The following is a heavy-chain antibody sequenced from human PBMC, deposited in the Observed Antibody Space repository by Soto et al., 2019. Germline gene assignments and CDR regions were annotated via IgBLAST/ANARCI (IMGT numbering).Heavy chain of an antibody. CDR3: AKDRVGGTFYTPLGF. CDR2: ISYDGSNK. D-gene: IGHD6-19*01. CDR1: GFNFNNYG. Sequence: QVQLVESGGGVVQPGRSLRLSCQASGFNFNNYGMHWVRQPPGKGLEWVAVISYDGSNKYYADSVKGRFTISRDNSKNTLSLHLNTLRPEDTAVYHCAKDRVGGTFYTPLGFWGQGTLVTVSS. J-gene: IGHJ4*02. V-gene: IGHV3-30*18.